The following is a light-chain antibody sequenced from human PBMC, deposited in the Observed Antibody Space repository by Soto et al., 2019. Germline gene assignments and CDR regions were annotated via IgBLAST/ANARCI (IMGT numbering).Light chain of an antibody. Sequence: QSALTQPASVSGSPGQSITISCTGTSSDVGGYNYVSWYQQHPGKAPQLMIYEVSNRPSGVSNRFSGSKSGNTASLTISGLQAEDEAAYYCSSYTSSSTGVYVFGTGTQLTVL. CDR2: EVS. CDR3: SSYTSSSTGVYV. V-gene: IGLV2-14*01. J-gene: IGLJ1*01. CDR1: SSDVGGYNY.